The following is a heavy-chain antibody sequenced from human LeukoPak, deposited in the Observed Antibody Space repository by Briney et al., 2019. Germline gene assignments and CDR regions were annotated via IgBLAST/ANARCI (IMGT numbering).Heavy chain of an antibody. CDR1: GFTFSTYW. CDR2: IKQDGTDK. V-gene: IGHV3-7*05. J-gene: IGHJ5*02. D-gene: IGHD3-10*01. Sequence: PGGSLRLSCGASGFTFSTYWMSWARQAPGKGLEWVANIKQDGTDKYYVDSVKGRFTISRDNSKNTLFLQMNSLRAEDTAVYYCTRAVYYGSGTCFGSWGQGTLVTVSS. CDR3: TRAVYYGSGTCFGS.